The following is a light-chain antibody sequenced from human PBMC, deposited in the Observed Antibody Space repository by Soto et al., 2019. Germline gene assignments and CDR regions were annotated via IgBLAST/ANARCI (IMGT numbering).Light chain of an antibody. CDR3: QQSYRAPYT. J-gene: IGKJ2*01. CDR1: QSISTY. CDR2: AAS. V-gene: IGKV1-39*01. Sequence: DLQMTQSPSSLSASVGDRVTITCRASQSISTYLNWYQQKPGKAPKLLIYAASDLQSGVPSRFSGSTSGTDLILTISSLQPEDVATYYCQQSYRAPYTFGQGTRLEI.